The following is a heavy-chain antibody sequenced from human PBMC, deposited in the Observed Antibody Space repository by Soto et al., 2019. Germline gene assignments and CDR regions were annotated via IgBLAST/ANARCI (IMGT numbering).Heavy chain of an antibody. CDR1: GYTFTTYA. V-gene: IGHV1-18*01. J-gene: IGHJ6*02. CDR3: ARDRIAAAGYGMDV. Sequence: ASVKVSCKASGYTFTTYAISWLRQAPGQGLEWMGWISAYNGNTNYVQKLQGRVTMTTDTPTSTAYMELRSLRSDDTAVYYCARDRIAAAGYGMDVWGQGTTVTLSS. D-gene: IGHD6-13*01. CDR2: ISAYNGNT.